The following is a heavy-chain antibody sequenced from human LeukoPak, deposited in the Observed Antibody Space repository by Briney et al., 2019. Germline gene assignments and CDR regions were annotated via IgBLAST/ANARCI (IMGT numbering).Heavy chain of an antibody. CDR3: AGMSGSYNNWFDP. J-gene: IGHJ5*02. V-gene: IGHV4-39*07. Sequence: SETLSLTCTVSGGSISSSSYYWGWIRQPPGKGLEWIGSIYYSGSTNYNPSLKSRVTISVDTSKNQFSLKLSSVTAADTAVYYCAGMSGSYNNWFDPWGQGTLVTVSS. D-gene: IGHD1-26*01. CDR2: IYYSGST. CDR1: GGSISSSSYY.